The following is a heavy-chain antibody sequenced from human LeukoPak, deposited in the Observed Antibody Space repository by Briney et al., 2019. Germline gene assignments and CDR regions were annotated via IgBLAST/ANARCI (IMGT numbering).Heavy chain of an antibody. Sequence: GGSPRLSCATSGFTISSYEMNWVRQAPGKGLEWVSYISSSGSSISYADSVKGRFTISRDNAKNSLYLQMNSLRAEDTAVYYCARDCEPDAFDIWGQGTMVTVSS. D-gene: IGHD2-21*01. CDR3: ARDCEPDAFDI. V-gene: IGHV3-48*03. CDR2: ISSSGSSI. CDR1: GFTISSYE. J-gene: IGHJ3*02.